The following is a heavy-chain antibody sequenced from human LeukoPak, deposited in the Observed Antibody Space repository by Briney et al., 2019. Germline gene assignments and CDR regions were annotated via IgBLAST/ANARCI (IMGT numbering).Heavy chain of an antibody. CDR2: ISWNSGSI. J-gene: IGHJ3*02. CDR3: AKDYSSSWYASAFDI. CDR1: GFTFDDYA. D-gene: IGHD6-13*01. Sequence: GGSLSLSCAASGFTFDDYAMHWVRQAPGKGLEWVSGISWNSGSIGYADSVKGRFTISRDNAKNSLYLQMNSLRAEDTALYYCAKDYSSSWYASAFDIWGQGTMVTVSS. V-gene: IGHV3-9*01.